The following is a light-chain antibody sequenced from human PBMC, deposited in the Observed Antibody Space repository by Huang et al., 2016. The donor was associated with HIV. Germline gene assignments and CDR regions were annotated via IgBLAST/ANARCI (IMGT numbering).Light chain of an antibody. Sequence: EIVMTQSPATLSVSPGERATLSCRASQRVSSNLAWYQQQPGQAPRLLIYGSSTRATCIAARFSGSGSGTEFTLTISSLQSEDFAVYYCQQYNNWPPLLTFGGGTKVEIK. CDR2: GSS. CDR3: QQYNNWPPLLT. V-gene: IGKV3-15*01. J-gene: IGKJ4*01. CDR1: QRVSSN.